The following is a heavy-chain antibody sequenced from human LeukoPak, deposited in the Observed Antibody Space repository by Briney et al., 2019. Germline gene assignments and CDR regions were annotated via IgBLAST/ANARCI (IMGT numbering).Heavy chain of an antibody. V-gene: IGHV4-59*01. CDR2: IYYSGST. CDR1: GGSISSYY. D-gene: IGHD4-17*01. Sequence: KPSETLSLTCTASGGSISSYYWSWIRQPPGKGLEWIGYIYYSGSTNYNPSLKSRVTISVDTSKNQFSLKLSSVTAADTAVYYCARGAYGDPTSFDYWGQGTLVTVSS. J-gene: IGHJ4*02. CDR3: ARGAYGDPTSFDY.